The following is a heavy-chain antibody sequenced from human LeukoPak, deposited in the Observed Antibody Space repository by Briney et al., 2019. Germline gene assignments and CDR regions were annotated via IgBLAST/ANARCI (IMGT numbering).Heavy chain of an antibody. Sequence: ASVKVSCKASGGTFSSYAINWVRQATGQGLEWMGLMNPNSGNAGYAQKFQGRVTITRNTSISTAYMELSSLRSEDTAVYYCARGVTTAYYYYYYMDVWGKGTTVTVSS. D-gene: IGHD1-14*01. CDR1: GGTFSSYA. J-gene: IGHJ6*03. CDR2: MNPNSGNA. CDR3: ARGVTTAYYYYYYMDV. V-gene: IGHV1-8*03.